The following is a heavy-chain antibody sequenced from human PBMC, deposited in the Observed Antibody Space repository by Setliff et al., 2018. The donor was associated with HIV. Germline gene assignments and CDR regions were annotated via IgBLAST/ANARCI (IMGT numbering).Heavy chain of an antibody. D-gene: IGHD3-16*01. Sequence: SETLSLTCTVSGGSINSYYWSWIRQPPGKGLEWIGYIYYDGSTNFNPATNYNPSLKSRVTISLDTSKNHFSLRLSSVTAADTAVYYCARSHGVYWGQGMLVTVSS. V-gene: IGHV4-59*12. J-gene: IGHJ4*02. CDR1: GGSINSYY. CDR3: ARSHGVY. CDR2: IYYDGSTNFNPAT.